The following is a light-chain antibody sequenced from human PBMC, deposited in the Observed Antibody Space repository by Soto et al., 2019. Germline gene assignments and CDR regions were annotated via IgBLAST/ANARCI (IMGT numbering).Light chain of an antibody. CDR1: QSVGSN. CDR3: QQYNNWPPWT. V-gene: IGKV3-15*01. J-gene: IGKJ1*01. CDR2: GAS. Sequence: EIVMTQSPATLSVSPGERATLSCRPSQSVGSNLAWYQQKPGQAPRLLIYGASTRATGIPARFSGSGSGTEFTLTITSLQSEDFAVYYCQQYNNWPPWTLGQGTKVEIK.